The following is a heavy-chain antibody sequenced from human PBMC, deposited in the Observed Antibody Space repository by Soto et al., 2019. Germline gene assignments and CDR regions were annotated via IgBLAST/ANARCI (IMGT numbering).Heavy chain of an antibody. CDR3: ARRLNLGLLDD. CDR2: AYYSGNV. D-gene: IGHD3-10*01. J-gene: IGHJ1*01. CDR1: GVSLTGYH. V-gene: IGHV4-59*01. Sequence: SETLSLTCNVSGVSLTGYHWNWIRQPPGKTLEWIGFAYYSGNVLYNPSFKGRASIRVDRSKNQFSLRLTSVTAADTAVYYCARRLNLGLLDDWRQGPLVPV.